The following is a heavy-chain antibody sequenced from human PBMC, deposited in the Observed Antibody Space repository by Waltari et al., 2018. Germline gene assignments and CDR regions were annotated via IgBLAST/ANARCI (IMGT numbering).Heavy chain of an antibody. Sequence: QLQLQESGPGLVKPSGTLSLSCAVSGYSVTSPNWWSWVRQSPQRGLEWIGQVLSTGKTNYSPSFASRVTMSLDASNNHFSLKLTSATAADTPVYYCARDRGRGLYLDVWGPGTLVTVSP. J-gene: IGHJ4*02. CDR3: ARDRGRGLYLDV. D-gene: IGHD2-15*01. CDR2: VLSTGKT. CDR1: GYSVTSPNW. V-gene: IGHV4-4*02.